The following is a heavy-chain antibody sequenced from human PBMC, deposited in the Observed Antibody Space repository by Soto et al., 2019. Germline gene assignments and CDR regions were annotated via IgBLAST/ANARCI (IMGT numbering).Heavy chain of an antibody. CDR2: FDPEDGET. CDR1: GYTLTELS. CDR3: ATASPYQLLFKDYYYYYMDV. Sequence: ASVKVSCKVSGYTLTELSMHWVRQAPGKGLEWMGGFDPEDGETIYAQKFQGRVTMTEDTSTDTAYMELSSLRSEDTAVYYCATASPYQLLFKDYYYYYMDVWGKGTTVTVSS. D-gene: IGHD2-2*01. J-gene: IGHJ6*03. V-gene: IGHV1-24*01.